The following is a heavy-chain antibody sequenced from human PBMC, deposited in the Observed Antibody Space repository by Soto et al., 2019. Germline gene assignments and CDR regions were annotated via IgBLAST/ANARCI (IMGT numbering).Heavy chain of an antibody. CDR2: ISGSGGST. J-gene: IGHJ3*02. D-gene: IGHD3-3*01. CDR3: AKDGTNRITIVGVFPAGHDAFDI. CDR1: GFTFSSYA. Sequence: GGSLRLSCAASGFTFSSYAMSWVRQAPGKGLEWVSAISGSGGSTYYADSVKGRFTISRDNSKNTLYLQMNSLRAEDTAVYYCAKDGTNRITIVGVFPAGHDAFDIWGQGTMVTVSS. V-gene: IGHV3-23*01.